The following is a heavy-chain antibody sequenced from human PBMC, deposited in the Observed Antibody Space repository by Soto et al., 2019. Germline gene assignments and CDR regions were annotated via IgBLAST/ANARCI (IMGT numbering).Heavy chain of an antibody. V-gene: IGHV1-8*01. Sequence: QVQLVQTGAEVKKPGASVKVSCKASGYTFTSYDINWVRQATGQGLEWMGWMNPNSGNTGYHQKLQGRDTMTSNTSLSTADMKLSSLRSDDTAVYYCAREKNCCDSSGYSPNALVYWGQGTLVTVSS. CDR3: AREKNCCDSSGYSPNALVY. CDR1: GYTFTSYD. CDR2: MNPNSGNT. D-gene: IGHD3-22*01. J-gene: IGHJ4*02.